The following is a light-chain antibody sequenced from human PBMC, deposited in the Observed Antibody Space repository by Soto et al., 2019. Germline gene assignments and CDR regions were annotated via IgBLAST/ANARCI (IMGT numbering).Light chain of an antibody. Sequence: QTVVTQEPSLTVSPGGTVTLTCASSTGAVTSGNYPSWFQQKPGQAPRALIYTTINTYSWTPARFSGSLLGDKAALTLSGVQPADEAEYYCLLYYGGAYVFGSGTKLTVL. CDR2: TTI. V-gene: IGLV7-43*01. CDR1: TGAVTSGNY. J-gene: IGLJ1*01. CDR3: LLYYGGAYV.